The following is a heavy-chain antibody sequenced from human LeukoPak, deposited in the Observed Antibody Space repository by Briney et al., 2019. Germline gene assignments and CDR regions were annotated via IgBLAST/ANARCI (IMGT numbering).Heavy chain of an antibody. CDR3: ARDFRYHDSSGYYSFDY. D-gene: IGHD3-22*01. Sequence: GGSLRLSCAASGFTFTTYGMNWVRQAPGKGLEWVSYLSGRSNSIYYAESVKGRFTISRDNAKNSLYLQMNSLRDEDTAVYYCARDFRYHDSSGYYSFDYWGQGTLVTVS. CDR1: GFTFTTYG. J-gene: IGHJ4*02. V-gene: IGHV3-48*02. CDR2: LSGRSNSI.